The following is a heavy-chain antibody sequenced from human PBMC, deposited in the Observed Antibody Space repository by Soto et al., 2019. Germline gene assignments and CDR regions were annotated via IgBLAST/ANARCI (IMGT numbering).Heavy chain of an antibody. CDR1: GFTFSSYA. CDR3: ARETANWNDGAGAFDI. D-gene: IGHD1-20*01. J-gene: IGHJ3*02. Sequence: QVQLVESGGGVVQPGRSLRLSCAASGFTFSSYAMHWVRQAPGKGLEWVAVISYDGSNKYYADSVKGRFTISRDNSKNTLYFHLQMNSLRAEDTAVYYSARETANWNDGAGAFDIWGQGTMVTVSS. CDR2: ISYDGSNK. V-gene: IGHV3-30-3*01.